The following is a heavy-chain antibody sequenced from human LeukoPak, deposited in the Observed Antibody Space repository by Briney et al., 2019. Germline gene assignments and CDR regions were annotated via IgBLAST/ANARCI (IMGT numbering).Heavy chain of an antibody. CDR1: GFTFSSYS. D-gene: IGHD3-3*01. J-gene: IGHJ6*02. CDR2: ISSSSSYI. CDR3: ARFGVVIPTDV. V-gene: IGHV3-21*01. Sequence: GGSLRLSCAASGFTFSSYSMNWVRQAPGKGLEWVSSISSSSSYIYYADSVKGRFTISRDNAKNSLYLQMSSLRAEDTAVYYCARFGVVIPTDVWGQGTTVTVSS.